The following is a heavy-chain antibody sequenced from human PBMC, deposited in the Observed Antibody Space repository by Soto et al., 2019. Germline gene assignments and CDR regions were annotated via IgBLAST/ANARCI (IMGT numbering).Heavy chain of an antibody. CDR1: AFTFTNYY. CDR2: IYPGDSET. V-gene: IGHV5-51*01. J-gene: IGHJ4*01. Sequence: PGESLKISCNGSAFTFTNYYIGWVRQVPGKGLEWMGIIYPGDSETTYSPSFQGQVTFSVDKSLNIAYLQWSSLKASDTAIYYCSITRHYHGAAFDSWGHGTLVTVSS. CDR3: SITRHYHGAAFDS. D-gene: IGHD3-10*01.